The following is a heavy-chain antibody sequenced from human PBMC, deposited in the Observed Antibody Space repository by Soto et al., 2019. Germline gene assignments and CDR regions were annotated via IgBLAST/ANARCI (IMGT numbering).Heavy chain of an antibody. J-gene: IGHJ4*02. CDR2: TYYSGST. CDR3: ARDGGYGSGSYRFDY. Sequence: QVQLQESGPGLVKPSQTLSLTCTVSGGSISSGGYYWSWIRQHPGKGLEWIGYTYYSGSTSYNPSLKSRVTISIDTSKNQFSLKLSSVTAADTAVYYCARDGGYGSGSYRFDYWGQGTLVTVSS. CDR1: GGSISSGGYY. V-gene: IGHV4-31*03. D-gene: IGHD3-10*01.